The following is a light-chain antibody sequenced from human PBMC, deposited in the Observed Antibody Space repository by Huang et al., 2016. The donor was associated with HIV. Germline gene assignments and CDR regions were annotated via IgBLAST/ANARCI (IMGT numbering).Light chain of an antibody. CDR2: DTS. CDR3: QQRSNWPLT. Sequence: EIVLTQSPATLSLSPGERATLSCRASQSVSSYLAWYQQKPGQAPRLLIYDTSTRATGIPPMFSCSGSGTDFTLTISSLEPEDFAVYYCQQRSNWPLTFGGGTKVEIK. CDR1: QSVSSY. V-gene: IGKV3-11*01. J-gene: IGKJ4*01.